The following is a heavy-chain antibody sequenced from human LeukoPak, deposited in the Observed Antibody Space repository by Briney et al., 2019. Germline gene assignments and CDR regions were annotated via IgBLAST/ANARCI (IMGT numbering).Heavy chain of an antibody. J-gene: IGHJ4*02. Sequence: LAGGSLRLSCAASGFTFSSYAMSWVRQAPGKGLEWVSSISGNGGYTYHADSVKGRFTISRDNSKNTPYMQMNSLRAEDTAVYYCAKGNNGCYDSWGQGTLVTVSS. CDR3: AKGNNGCYDS. D-gene: IGHD2-15*01. CDR2: ISGNGGYT. V-gene: IGHV3-23*01. CDR1: GFTFSSYA.